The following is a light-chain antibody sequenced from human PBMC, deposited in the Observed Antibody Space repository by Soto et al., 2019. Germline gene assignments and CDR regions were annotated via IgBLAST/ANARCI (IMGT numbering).Light chain of an antibody. CDR2: EGS. Sequence: QSALTQPASVSGSPGQSITISCTGTSSDVGSYNLVSWYQQHPGKAPKLMIYEGSKRPSGVSNRFSGSKSGNTASLTISGLLAEDEAHYYCCSYAGSSTDVFGTGTKLTVL. CDR1: SSDVGSYNL. V-gene: IGLV2-23*01. J-gene: IGLJ1*01. CDR3: CSYAGSSTDV.